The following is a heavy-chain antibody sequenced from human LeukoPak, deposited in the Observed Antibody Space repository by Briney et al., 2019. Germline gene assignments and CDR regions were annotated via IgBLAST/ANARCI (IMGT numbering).Heavy chain of an antibody. CDR1: GFTFSSYA. V-gene: IGHV3-23*01. J-gene: IGHJ4*02. CDR3: AKSTAEYQLLYEDY. D-gene: IGHD2-2*02. CDR2: ISGRGGST. Sequence: GGSLRLSCAASGFTFSSYAMSWVRQAPGKGLEWVSAISGRGGSTYYADSVKGRFTISRDNSKNTLYLQMNSLRAEDTAVYYCAKSTAEYQLLYEDYWGQGTLVTVSS.